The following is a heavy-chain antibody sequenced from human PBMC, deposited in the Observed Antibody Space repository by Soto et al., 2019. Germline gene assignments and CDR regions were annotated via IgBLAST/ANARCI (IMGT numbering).Heavy chain of an antibody. CDR2: VSHDGRNT. J-gene: IGHJ4*02. CDR1: GFTFIDYA. Sequence: VQLVESGGGVVQPGRSLRLSCAAYGFTFIDYAMHWVRQPPGKGLAGVAVVSHDGRNTHYADSVKGPLTISRDSSKNTVALEMTSLRAEATAVYYCAKGGRQWLVTSDFNYWAQGAQVTGSS. V-gene: IGHV3-30*18. CDR3: AKGGRQWLVTSDFNY. D-gene: IGHD6-19*01.